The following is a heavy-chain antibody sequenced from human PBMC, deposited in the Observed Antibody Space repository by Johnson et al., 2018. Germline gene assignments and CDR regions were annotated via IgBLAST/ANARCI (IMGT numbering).Heavy chain of an antibody. V-gene: IGHV3-30*03. CDR1: GFTFSSYG. CDR3: ALASSFDI. CDR2: ISYDGSKK. Sequence: QVQLVQSGGGVVQPGRSLRLSCAASGFTFSSYGVYWVRQAPGKGLEWVAVISYDGSKKYYADSVKGRFTISRDNSKNTLYLQMNSLRAEDRAVYYCALASSFDIWGQGTMVTVSS. J-gene: IGHJ3*02.